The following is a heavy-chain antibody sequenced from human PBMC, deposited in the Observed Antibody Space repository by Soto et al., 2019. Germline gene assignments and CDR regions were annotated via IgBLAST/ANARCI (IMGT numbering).Heavy chain of an antibody. CDR3: AKDRGYSGYAQSN. V-gene: IGHV3-30*18. CDR2: ISYDGSNK. J-gene: IGHJ4*02. Sequence: QVQLVESGGGVVQPGRSLRLSCAASGFTFSSYGMHWVRQAPGKGLEWVAVISYDGSNKYYADSVKGRFTISRDNSKNTLYLQMNSLRAEDTAVYYCAKDRGYSGYAQSNWGQGTLVTVSS. CDR1: GFTFSSYG. D-gene: IGHD5-12*01.